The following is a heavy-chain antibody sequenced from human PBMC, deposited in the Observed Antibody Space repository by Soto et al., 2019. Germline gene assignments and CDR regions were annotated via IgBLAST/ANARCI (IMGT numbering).Heavy chain of an antibody. CDR1: GYTFTSYG. CDR3: ARLSRRTAAAGTPLHPYGMDV. V-gene: IGHV1-18*01. Sequence: GASLKVSCKASGYTFTSYGISWVRQAPGQGLEWMGWISAYNGNTNYAQKLQGRVTMTTDTSTSTAYMELRSLRSDDTAVYYCARLSRRTAAAGTPLHPYGMDVWGQGTTVNVSS. CDR2: ISAYNGNT. J-gene: IGHJ6*02. D-gene: IGHD6-13*01.